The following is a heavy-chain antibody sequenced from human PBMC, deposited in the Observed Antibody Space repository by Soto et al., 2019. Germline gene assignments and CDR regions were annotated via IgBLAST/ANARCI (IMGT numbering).Heavy chain of an antibody. D-gene: IGHD5-12*01. CDR1: GGSISSGGYS. V-gene: IGHV4-30-2*01. J-gene: IGHJ4*02. Sequence: QLQLQESGSGLVKPSQTLSLTCAVSGGSISSGGYSWSWFRQPPGKGLEWIGYIYHSGSTYYNPSLNSRVAISVDRSKHQFSLKLSSVTAADTAVYYCAAGGGLPRYYWGQGTLVTVSS. CDR3: AAGGGLPRYY. CDR2: IYHSGST.